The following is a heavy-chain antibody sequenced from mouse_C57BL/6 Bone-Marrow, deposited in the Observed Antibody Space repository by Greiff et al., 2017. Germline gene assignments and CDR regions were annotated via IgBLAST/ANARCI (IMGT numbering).Heavy chain of an antibody. Sequence: EVQLVESGGGLVKPGGSLKLSCAASGFTFSRYTMSWVRQTPEKRLEWVATISGGGGNTYYPDIVKGRFTIARDNAKNPLYLQKSSLRSEDTALYYCARTARRDYWGQGTTLSVSS. CDR2: ISGGGGNT. V-gene: IGHV5-9*01. J-gene: IGHJ2*01. CDR3: ARTARRDY. D-gene: IGHD1-2*01. CDR1: GFTFSRYT.